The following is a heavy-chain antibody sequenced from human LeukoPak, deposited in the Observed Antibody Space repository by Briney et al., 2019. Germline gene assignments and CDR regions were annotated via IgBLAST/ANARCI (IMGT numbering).Heavy chain of an antibody. CDR3: ARDFLPNDAFDI. J-gene: IGHJ3*02. V-gene: IGHV1-2*02. CDR2: INPNSGGT. Sequence: ASVKVSCKASGYTFIGYYIHWVRQAPGQGLEWMGWINPNSGGTKYSQKFQGRVTMTWDTSVHTVYMELRRLRSDDTAVYYCARDFLPNDAFDIWGQGTMVTVSS. CDR1: GYTFIGYY.